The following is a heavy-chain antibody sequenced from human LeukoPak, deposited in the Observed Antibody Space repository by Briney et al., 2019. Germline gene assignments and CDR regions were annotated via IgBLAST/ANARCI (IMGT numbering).Heavy chain of an antibody. CDR2: ISSNGGST. J-gene: IGHJ3*02. Sequence: GGSLRLSCAASGFTFSSYAMHWVRQAPGKGLEYVSAISSNGGSTYYANSVKGRFTISRDNSKNTLYLQMGSLRAEDMAVYYCARAAPSSGYYPMGAFDIWGQGTMVTVSS. D-gene: IGHD3-22*01. V-gene: IGHV3-64*01. CDR3: ARAAPSSGYYPMGAFDI. CDR1: GFTFSSYA.